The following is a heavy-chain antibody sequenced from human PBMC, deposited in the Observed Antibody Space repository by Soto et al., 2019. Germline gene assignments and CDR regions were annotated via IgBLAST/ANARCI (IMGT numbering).Heavy chain of an antibody. V-gene: IGHV2-5*02. CDR3: AHSKIQLWPEQPIAQTRWFDP. Sequence: QITLKESGPTLVKPTQTLTLTCTFSGFSLSTSGVGVGWIRQPPGKALEWLALIYWDDDKRYSPSLKSRLTITKDTSKNQVVLTMTNMDPVDTATYYCAHSKIQLWPEQPIAQTRWFDPWGQGTLVTVSS. J-gene: IGHJ5*02. D-gene: IGHD5-18*01. CDR2: IYWDDDK. CDR1: GFSLSTSGVG.